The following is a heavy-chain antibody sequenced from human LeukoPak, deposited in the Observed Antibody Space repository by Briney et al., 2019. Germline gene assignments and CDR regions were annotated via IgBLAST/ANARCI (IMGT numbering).Heavy chain of an antibody. J-gene: IGHJ3*02. CDR1: GLTFSGYD. CDR2: ISYSVNT. CDR3: ARHDWIQFAI. Sequence: PRGSLRLSCAASGLTFSGYDIHWVRQPPGKGLEWIGSISYSVNTFFNPSLKSRVTISVDTSKAQFSLRLSSVTAADTAVYYCARHDWIQFAIWGQGTMVTVSS. V-gene: IGHV4-59*05. D-gene: IGHD5-18*01.